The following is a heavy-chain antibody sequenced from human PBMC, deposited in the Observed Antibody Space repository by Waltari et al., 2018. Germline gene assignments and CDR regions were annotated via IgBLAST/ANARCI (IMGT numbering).Heavy chain of an antibody. V-gene: IGHV1-2*06. CDR3: ARGGPAIFGVLITKRFDY. D-gene: IGHD3-3*01. CDR2: INPNSGGT. Sequence: QVQLVQSGAEVKKPGASVKVSCKASGYTFTDYYMHWVRQAPGPGLEWMGRINPNSGGTNYTQKFQGRVTMTRDTSISTAYMELSRLRSDDTAVYYCARGGPAIFGVLITKRFDYWGQGTLVTVSS. CDR1: GYTFTDYY. J-gene: IGHJ4*02.